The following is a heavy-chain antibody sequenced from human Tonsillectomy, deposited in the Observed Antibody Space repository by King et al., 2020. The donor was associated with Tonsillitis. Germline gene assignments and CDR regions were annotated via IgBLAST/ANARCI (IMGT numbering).Heavy chain of an antibody. J-gene: IGHJ4*02. Sequence: VQLVESGGGLIQPGGSLRLSCAASGFTFSSCAMSWVRQTPGKGLEWVSGIYGTSNSTYYADSVKGRFTISRDNSKNTLYLQMNSLRSEDTAIYYCAKKSGGSCYSPIDSWGPGTLVTVSS. CDR2: IYGTSNST. D-gene: IGHD2-15*01. CDR3: AKKSGGSCYSPIDS. CDR1: GFTFSSCA. V-gene: IGHV3-23*04.